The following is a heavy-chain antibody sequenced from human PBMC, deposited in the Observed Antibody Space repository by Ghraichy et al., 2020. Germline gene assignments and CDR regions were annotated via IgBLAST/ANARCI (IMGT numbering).Heavy chain of an antibody. CDR1: GFTFSSYA. V-gene: IGHV3-23*01. CDR2: ISGSGGST. Sequence: GGSLRLSCAASGFTFSSYAMSWVRQAPGKGLEWVSAISGSGGSTYYADSVKGRFTISRDNSKNTLYLQMNSLRAEDTAVYYCAKVELWNYDFWSETGFRLGIFDYWGQGTLVTVSS. CDR3: AKVELWNYDFWSETGFRLGIFDY. D-gene: IGHD3-3*01. J-gene: IGHJ4*02.